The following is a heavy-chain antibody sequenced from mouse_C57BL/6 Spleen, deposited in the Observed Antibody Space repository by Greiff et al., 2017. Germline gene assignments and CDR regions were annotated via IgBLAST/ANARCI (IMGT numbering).Heavy chain of an antibody. CDR1: GFTFSSYA. D-gene: IGHD3-2*02. CDR3: ARDRASQFPWFAY. CDR2: ISDGGSYT. J-gene: IGHJ3*01. Sequence: EVKLVESGGGLVKPGGSLTLSCAASGFTFSSYALSWVRQTPEKRLEWVATISDGGSYTYYPDNVKGRFTISRDNAKNNLYLQMSHLKSEDTAMYYCARDRASQFPWFAYWGQGTLVTVSA. V-gene: IGHV5-4*01.